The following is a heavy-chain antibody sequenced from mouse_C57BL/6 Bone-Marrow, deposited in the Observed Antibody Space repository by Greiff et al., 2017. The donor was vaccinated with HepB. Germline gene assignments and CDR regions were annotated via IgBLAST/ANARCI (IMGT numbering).Heavy chain of an antibody. V-gene: IGHV5-17*02. CDR2: ISSGSSAI. CDR3: ARQDPFYYAMDY. J-gene: IGHJ4*01. CDR1: GFTFSSFG. Sequence: EVHLVDSGGGLVQPGGSRKLSCAASGFTFSSFGIHWVRQAPEKGLEWVAYISSGSSAIYYADTVKGRFTISRDNPKNTLFLQMTSLRSEDTAMYYCARQDPFYYAMDYWGQGTSVTVSS.